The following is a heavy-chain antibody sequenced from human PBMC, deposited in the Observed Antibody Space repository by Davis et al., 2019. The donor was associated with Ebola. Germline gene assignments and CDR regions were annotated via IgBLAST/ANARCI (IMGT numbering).Heavy chain of an antibody. Sequence: GGSLRLSCAASGFTFSSYWMSWVRQAPGKGLEWVANIKQDGSEKYYVDSVKGRFTISRDNSKNTLYLQMNSLRAEDTAVYYCARDQAAIPVVANHFDDWGQGTLVTVSS. CDR3: ARDQAAIPVVANHFDD. D-gene: IGHD2-2*02. V-gene: IGHV3-7*03. CDR1: GFTFSSYW. CDR2: IKQDGSEK. J-gene: IGHJ4*02.